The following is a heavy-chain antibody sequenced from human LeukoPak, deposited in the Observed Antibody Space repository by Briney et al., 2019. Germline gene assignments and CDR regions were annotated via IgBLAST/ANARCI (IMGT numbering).Heavy chain of an antibody. J-gene: IGHJ3*02. CDR2: VSGSGAYK. Sequence: GGSLRLSCAASGFTFSSYAMSWVRQAPGEGLEWVSGVSGSGAYKYYPDSVKGRFTISRDNSKNTVDLQMNSLRAEDTAVYYCAKSGDSSGHFGGDAFDIWGQGTMVTVSS. V-gene: IGHV3-23*01. D-gene: IGHD3-22*01. CDR1: GFTFSSYA. CDR3: AKSGDSSGHFGGDAFDI.